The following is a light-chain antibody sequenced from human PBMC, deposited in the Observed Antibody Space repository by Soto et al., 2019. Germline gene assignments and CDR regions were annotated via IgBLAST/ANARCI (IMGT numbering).Light chain of an antibody. CDR2: GAS. J-gene: IGKJ5*01. CDR1: QSVSSSY. CDR3: QQYGTSPPIT. V-gene: IGKV3-20*01. Sequence: EIVLTQSPGTLSLSPGERATLSCRASQSVSSSYLAWYQQKPGQAPRLRIYGASSRATRIPDRFSGSGSGTDFTLTISRLEPEDFAVYYCQQYGTSPPITFGQGTRLEIK.